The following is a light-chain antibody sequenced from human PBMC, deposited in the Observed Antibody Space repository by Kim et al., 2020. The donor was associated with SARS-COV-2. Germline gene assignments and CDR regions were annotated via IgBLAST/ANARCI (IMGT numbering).Light chain of an antibody. CDR2: AAS. J-gene: IGKJ1*01. CDR3: QKYDSAPWT. Sequence: VSVGDDVTIHCRASQGISKDLAWYQQKPGKAPQVLIHAASSLQSGGPSRFRGSGSGTDFSLTNSRLQPEDVATYYRQKYDSAPWTVGQGTKVDIK. CDR1: QGISKD. V-gene: IGKV1-27*01.